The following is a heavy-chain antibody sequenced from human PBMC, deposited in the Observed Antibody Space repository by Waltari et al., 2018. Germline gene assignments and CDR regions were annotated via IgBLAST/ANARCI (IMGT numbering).Heavy chain of an antibody. CDR1: GGSISSSSYY. CDR3: ARHGKIAAAGYYFDY. J-gene: IGHJ4*02. CDR2: IYYSGST. Sequence: QLQLQESGPGLVKPSETLSLTCTVSGGSISSSSYYWGWIRQPPGKGLGWIGSIYYSGSTYYNPSLKSRVTISVDTSKNQFSLKLSSVTAADTAVYYCARHGKIAAAGYYFDYWGQGTLVTVSS. V-gene: IGHV4-39*01. D-gene: IGHD6-13*01.